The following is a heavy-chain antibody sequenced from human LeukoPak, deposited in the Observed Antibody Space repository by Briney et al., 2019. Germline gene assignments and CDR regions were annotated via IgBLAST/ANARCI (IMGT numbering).Heavy chain of an antibody. V-gene: IGHV3-21*05. CDR1: GFTFSSYS. CDR3: ARTLGFIVGATDDAFDI. J-gene: IGHJ3*02. Sequence: GGSLRLSCAASGFTFSSYSMNWVRQAPGKGLEWVSYISSSSSYIYYADSVKGRFTISRDNAKNSLYLQMNSLRAEDTAVYYCARTLGFIVGATDDAFDIWGQGTMVTVSS. D-gene: IGHD1-26*01. CDR2: ISSSSSYI.